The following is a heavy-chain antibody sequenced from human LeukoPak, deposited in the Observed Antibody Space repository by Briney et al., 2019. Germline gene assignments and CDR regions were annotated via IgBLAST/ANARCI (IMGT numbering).Heavy chain of an antibody. J-gene: IGHJ3*01. CDR3: TTPLTYYDFWSGYRFDF. CDR2: ISGDGSNT. Sequence: GRSLRLSCAASGFTFSHFWMHWVRQVPGKGLVWVSRISGDGSNTNYADSVKGRFTISRDNARNTLYLQMNSLRAEDTAVYYCTTPLTYYDFWSGYRFDFWGRGTMVTVS. CDR1: GFTFSHFW. V-gene: IGHV3-74*01. D-gene: IGHD3-3*01.